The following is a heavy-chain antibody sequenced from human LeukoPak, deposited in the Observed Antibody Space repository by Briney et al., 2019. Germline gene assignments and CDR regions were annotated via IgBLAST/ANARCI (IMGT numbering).Heavy chain of an antibody. D-gene: IGHD2-2*01. Sequence: PGGSLRLSCAASGFTFSRYWMHWVRQVPGKGLVWVSRINSDGSTTTYADSVTGRFTVSRDNAKNTQYLQMHSLRVEDTAVYYCARAPTVLVGYCSSSSCQADYWGQGTLVTVSS. V-gene: IGHV3-74*01. J-gene: IGHJ4*02. CDR1: GFTFSRYW. CDR2: INSDGSTT. CDR3: ARAPTVLVGYCSSSSCQADY.